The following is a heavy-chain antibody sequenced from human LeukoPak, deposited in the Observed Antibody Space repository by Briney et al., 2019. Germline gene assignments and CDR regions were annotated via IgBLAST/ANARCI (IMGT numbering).Heavy chain of an antibody. V-gene: IGHV1-8*01. J-gene: IGHJ3*01. CDR2: MNPNSGNT. CDR1: GYTFTNYD. D-gene: IGHD3-22*01. Sequence: ASVKVSCKASGYTFTNYDINWVRQATGQGLEWMGWMNPNSGNTGYAQKFQGRVTMTRNTSISTAYMELNSLTSEDTAVYYCASDTSHTGGYYYREDAFDVWGQGTMVTVSS. CDR3: ASDTSHTGGYYYREDAFDV.